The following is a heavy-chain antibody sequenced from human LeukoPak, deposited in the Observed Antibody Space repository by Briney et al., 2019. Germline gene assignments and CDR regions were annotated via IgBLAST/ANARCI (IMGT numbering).Heavy chain of an antibody. D-gene: IGHD2-2*01. J-gene: IGHJ6*02. CDR2: ILYDGSNK. Sequence: GGSLRLSCAASGFTFGSYVMHWVRQAPGKGLERVAVILYDGSNKYYADSVKGRFTISRDNSKNTLYLQMNSLRAEDTAVYYCANTGPSAAINYYNYYGMDVWGQGTTVTVSS. CDR1: GFTFGSYV. CDR3: ANTGPSAAINYYNYYGMDV. V-gene: IGHV3-30*18.